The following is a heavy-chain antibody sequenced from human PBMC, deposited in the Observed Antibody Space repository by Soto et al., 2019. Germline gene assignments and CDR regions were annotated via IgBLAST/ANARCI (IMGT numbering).Heavy chain of an antibody. J-gene: IGHJ4*02. CDR1: GFTFRNYW. CDR3: VRARVDY. Sequence: GGSLRLSCATSGFTFRNYWMTWVRQAPSKGLEWVATIKEDGSEKYYADSLKGRFTVSRDNAVSSLYLQVNSPRAEDTAVYYCVRARVDYWGQGTLVTVSS. V-gene: IGHV3-7*04. CDR2: IKEDGSEK.